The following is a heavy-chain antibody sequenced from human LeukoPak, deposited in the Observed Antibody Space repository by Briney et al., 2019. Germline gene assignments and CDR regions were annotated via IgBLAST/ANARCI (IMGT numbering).Heavy chain of an antibody. CDR1: GFTFSSYA. V-gene: IGHV3-23*01. J-gene: IGHJ5*02. Sequence: PGGSLRLSCAASGFTFSSYAMTWVRQAPGMGLEWVSSIAGDTGATFYSDSVKGRFTISRDRSKNTLYGEMNSLRAEDTAIYFCAKDHHSDGWPTFDAWGLGTLVTVSS. CDR3: AKDHHSDGWPTFDA. D-gene: IGHD5-24*01. CDR2: IAGDTGAT.